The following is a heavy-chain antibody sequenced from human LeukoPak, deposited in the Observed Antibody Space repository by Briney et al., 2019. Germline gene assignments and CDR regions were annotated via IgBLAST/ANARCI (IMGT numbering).Heavy chain of an antibody. D-gene: IGHD2-2*01. CDR1: GGSISSGGYY. J-gene: IGHJ6*03. Sequence: PSETLSLTCTVSGGSISSGGYYWSWIRQHPGKGLEWIGYIYYSGSTYYNPSLKSRVTISVDPSKNQFSLKLSSVTAADTAVYYCAREGCSGTNCLYYFYYMDVWGKGTTVTVSS. V-gene: IGHV4-31*03. CDR3: AREGCSGTNCLYYFYYMDV. CDR2: IYYSGST.